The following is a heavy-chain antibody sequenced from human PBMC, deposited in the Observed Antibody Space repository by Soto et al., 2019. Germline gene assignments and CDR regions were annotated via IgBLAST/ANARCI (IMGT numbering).Heavy chain of an antibody. CDR2: IWYDGSNK. Sequence: QVQLVESGGGVVQHGRSLRLSCAASGFPFSSYGMHWVRQAPGKGLDWVAVIWYDGSNKDYADSVKGRFTISRDNSKNTLFLQMNNLRVDDTAVYYCASSINWGQGTLVTVSS. J-gene: IGHJ4*02. CDR1: GFPFSSYG. CDR3: ASSIN. V-gene: IGHV3-33*01.